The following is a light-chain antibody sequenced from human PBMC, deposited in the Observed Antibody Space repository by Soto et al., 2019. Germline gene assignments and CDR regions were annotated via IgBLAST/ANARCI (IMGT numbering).Light chain of an antibody. J-gene: IGKJ1*01. Sequence: EIMLTQSPGTLSLSPGERATLSYRASQSFSSTYLAWYQQRPGQAPRLLMYGATSRATGIPDRFSGSAPGTEFTLTVSRLEPEDFAVYYCQQYGGSPRTFGQGTKVDI. V-gene: IGKV3-20*01. CDR3: QQYGGSPRT. CDR1: QSFSSTY. CDR2: GAT.